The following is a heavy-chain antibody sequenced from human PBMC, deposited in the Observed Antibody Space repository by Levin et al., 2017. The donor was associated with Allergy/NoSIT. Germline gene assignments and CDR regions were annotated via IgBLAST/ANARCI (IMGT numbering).Heavy chain of an antibody. J-gene: IGHJ4*02. Sequence: GESLKISCAASGFTFSSYWMHWVRQAPGKGLVWVSRINSDGSSTSYADSVKGRFTISRDNAKNTLYLQMNSLRAEDTAVYYCARIPSRWDEFDYWGQGTLVTVSS. CDR1: GFTFSSYW. CDR2: INSDGSST. CDR3: ARIPSRWDEFDY. V-gene: IGHV3-74*01. D-gene: IGHD1-26*01.